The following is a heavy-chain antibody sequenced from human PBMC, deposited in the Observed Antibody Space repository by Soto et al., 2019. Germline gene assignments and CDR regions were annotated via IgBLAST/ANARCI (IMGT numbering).Heavy chain of an antibody. CDR3: ARAAMGGSSRAFAY. CDR2: IYHSGST. Sequence: CGWFHKHPGKGLEWIGEIYHSGSTNYNPSLKSRVTISVDKSKNQFSLKLSSVTAADTAVYYCARAAMGGSSRAFAYWGQRT. D-gene: IGHD6-13*01. V-gene: IGHV4-4*02. J-gene: IGHJ4*02.